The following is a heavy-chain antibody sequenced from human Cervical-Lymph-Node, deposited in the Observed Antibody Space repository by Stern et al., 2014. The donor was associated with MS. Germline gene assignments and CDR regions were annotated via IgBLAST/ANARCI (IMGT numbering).Heavy chain of an antibody. Sequence: VQLVQSGSEAKKPGSSVKVSCKVSGGTFSTDKISWVRQAPGQGLEWMWAIIPIFGTADYAQRFQDRVTIIADESTSEVHMELSSLRSEDTGVYYCARLGSGYDSSYLDFWGQGTLVTVSS. V-gene: IGHV1-69*12. J-gene: IGHJ4*02. D-gene: IGHD5-12*01. CDR1: GGTFSTDK. CDR3: ARLGSGYDSSYLDF. CDR2: IIPIFGTA.